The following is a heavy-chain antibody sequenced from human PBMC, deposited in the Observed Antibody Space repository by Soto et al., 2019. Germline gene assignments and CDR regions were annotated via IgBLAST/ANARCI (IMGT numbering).Heavy chain of an antibody. D-gene: IGHD2-15*01. J-gene: IGHJ6*03. CDR3: ARAVVVAANYYYYYMDV. Sequence: GESLKISCKGSGYSFTSYWIGWVRQMPGKGLEWMGIIYPGDSDTRYSPSFQGQVTISADKSISTAYLQWSSLKASDTAMYYCARAVVVAANYYYYYMDVWGKGTTVTVSS. CDR1: GYSFTSYW. V-gene: IGHV5-51*01. CDR2: IYPGDSDT.